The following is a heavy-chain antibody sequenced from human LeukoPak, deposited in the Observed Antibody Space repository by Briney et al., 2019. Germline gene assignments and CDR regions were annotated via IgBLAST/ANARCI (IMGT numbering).Heavy chain of an antibody. CDR3: AKSNGYGLIDI. CDR1: GGSISSTNW. V-gene: IGHV4-4*02. Sequence: SGTLSLTCAFFGGSISSTNWWSWVRQPPGKGLEWIGEIYHSGSTNYNPSLKSRVTISLDTSRNQFSLKLNSVTAADTAVYYCAKSNGYGLIDIWGQGTMVTVSS. J-gene: IGHJ3*02. D-gene: IGHD3-22*01. CDR2: IYHSGST.